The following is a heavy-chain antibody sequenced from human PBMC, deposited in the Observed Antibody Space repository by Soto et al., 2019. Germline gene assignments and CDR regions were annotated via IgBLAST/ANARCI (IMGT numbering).Heavy chain of an antibody. CDR2: IIPIFGTA. J-gene: IGHJ5*02. D-gene: IGHD1-20*01. Sequence: ASVKVSCKASGGTFSSYAISWVRQAPGQGLEWMGGIIPIFGTANYAQKFQGRVTITADESTSTAYMELSSLRSEDTAVYYCARDRRITGTQSHGFDPWGQGTLVTVSS. V-gene: IGHV1-69*13. CDR3: ARDRRITGTQSHGFDP. CDR1: GGTFSSYA.